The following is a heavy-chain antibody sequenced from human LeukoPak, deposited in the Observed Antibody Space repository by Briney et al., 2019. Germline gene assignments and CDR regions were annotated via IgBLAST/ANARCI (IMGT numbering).Heavy chain of an antibody. V-gene: IGHV4-4*02. J-gene: IGHJ4*02. CDR2: IYHSGST. CDR1: GDSISSSNW. CDR3: ARGSSPFDC. Sequence: PSGTLTLTCAVSGDSISSSNWWTRVRHPPGKGQECIGEIYHSGSTNYNLSVKSRVTMSLDKSKNQFSLKLSSVTAADTAVYYCARGSSPFDCWGQGTLVSVSS.